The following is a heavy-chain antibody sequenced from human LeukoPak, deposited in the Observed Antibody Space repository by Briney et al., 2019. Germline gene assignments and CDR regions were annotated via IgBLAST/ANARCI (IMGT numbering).Heavy chain of an antibody. Sequence: SETLSLTCTVSGGSIRSSYYYWGWIRQPPGKGLEWIGEINHGGSTNYNPSLKSRVTISVDTSKNQFSLKLSSVTAADTAVYYCARRNIRGVNFDYWGQGTLVTVSS. D-gene: IGHD3-10*01. CDR1: GGSIRSSYYY. CDR3: ARRNIRGVNFDY. J-gene: IGHJ4*02. CDR2: INHGGST. V-gene: IGHV4-39*07.